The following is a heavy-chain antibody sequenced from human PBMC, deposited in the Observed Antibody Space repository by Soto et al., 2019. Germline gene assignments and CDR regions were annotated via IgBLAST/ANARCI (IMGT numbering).Heavy chain of an antibody. J-gene: IGHJ6*02. CDR1: GFTFSSYA. CDR3: AKAGLEREYYDFWSGYSYYYYGMDV. D-gene: IGHD3-3*01. V-gene: IGHV3-23*01. CDR2: ISGSGGST. Sequence: EVQLLESGGGLVQPGGSLRLSCAASGFTFSSYAMSWVRQAPGKGLEWVSAISGSGGSTYYADSVKGRFTISRDNSKNTLYLKMNGLRAEDTAVYYCAKAGLEREYYDFWSGYSYYYYGMDVWGQGTTVTVSS.